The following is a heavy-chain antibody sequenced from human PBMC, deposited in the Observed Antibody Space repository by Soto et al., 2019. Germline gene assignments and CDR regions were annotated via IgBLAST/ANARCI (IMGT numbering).Heavy chain of an antibody. V-gene: IGHV3-7*03. D-gene: IGHD3-22*01. CDR1: GFTFSDYW. CDR2: IKHDGGDI. J-gene: IGHJ3*02. Sequence: EVQLVESGGGLVQPGGCLRLSCAASGFTFSDYWMSWVRLSPGKGLEWVANIKHDGGDIRYVDSVKGRFTMSRDNAENSLYVQMSSLGAEDTAMYYCARDPYGNGYGAFDIWGQGTMVTVSS. CDR3: ARDPYGNGYGAFDI.